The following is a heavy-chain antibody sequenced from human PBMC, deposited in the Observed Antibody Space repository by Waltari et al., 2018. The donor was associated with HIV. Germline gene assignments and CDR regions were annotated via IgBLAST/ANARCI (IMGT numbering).Heavy chain of an antibody. CDR2: IRSKAYGGTT. CDR3: TRFDSRRDYFDH. J-gene: IGHJ4*02. Sequence: EVQLVESGGGLVQPGRSLRLSCTASGFSFGDYAMSWFRQAPGKGLEWVGFIRSKAYGGTTDYAASVKGRFTISRDDSKSIAYLQMNSLKTEDTGVFYCTRFDSRRDYFDHWGQGTLVAVSS. V-gene: IGHV3-49*03. D-gene: IGHD3-22*01. CDR1: GFSFGDYA.